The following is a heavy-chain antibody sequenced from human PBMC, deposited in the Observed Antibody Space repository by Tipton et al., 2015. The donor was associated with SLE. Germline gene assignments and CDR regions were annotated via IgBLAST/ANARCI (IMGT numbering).Heavy chain of an antibody. CDR2: ISTYNGNT. Sequence: QSGAEVKKPGASVKVSCKASGYTFTSYGISWVRQAPGQGLEWMGWISTYNGNTNYAQKLQGRVTMTTDTSTSTAYMELRSLRSDDTAVYYCARDGKWLPDYYYYGMDVWGQGTTVTVSS. D-gene: IGHD6-19*01. CDR3: ARDGKWLPDYYYYGMDV. CDR1: GYTFTSYG. V-gene: IGHV1-18*01. J-gene: IGHJ6*02.